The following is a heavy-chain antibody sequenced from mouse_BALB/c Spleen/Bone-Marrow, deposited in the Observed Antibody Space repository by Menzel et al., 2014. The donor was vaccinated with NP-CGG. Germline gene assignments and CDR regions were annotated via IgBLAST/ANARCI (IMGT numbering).Heavy chain of an antibody. Sequence: EVQVVESGGGLVQPGGSLKLSCAASGFTFSNYGMSWVRQTPDKRLDLVATINSNGGTTYYPDSVKGRFTISRDNAKNTRYRQMSSLKAEDTAREGCARGLYYVAYGPGWADWGQGTLGTVSA. D-gene: IGHD2-13*01. J-gene: IGHJ3*01. CDR2: INSNGGTT. V-gene: IGHV5-6-3*01. CDR1: GFTFSNYG. CDR3: ARGLYYVAYGPGWAD.